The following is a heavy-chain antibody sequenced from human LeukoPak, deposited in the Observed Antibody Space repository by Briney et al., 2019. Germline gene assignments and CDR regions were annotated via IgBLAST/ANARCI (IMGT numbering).Heavy chain of an antibody. Sequence: GGSLRLSCAASGLTFSDYSMTWVRQAPGRGLFWVSGISAGGGSTYYADSVKGRFTISRDNSRNTLHLQMNSLRAEDTAVYYCAKDAAGPEYWGQGTLVTVSS. D-gene: IGHD6-13*01. CDR1: GLTFSDYS. CDR2: ISAGGGST. V-gene: IGHV3-23*01. J-gene: IGHJ4*02. CDR3: AKDAAGPEY.